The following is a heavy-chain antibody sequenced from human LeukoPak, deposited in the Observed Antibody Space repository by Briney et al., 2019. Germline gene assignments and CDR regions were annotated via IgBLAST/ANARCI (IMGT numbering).Heavy chain of an antibody. V-gene: IGHV1-24*01. CDR2: FDPEDGET. Sequence: ASVKVSCKVSGYTLTELSMHWVRQAPGKGLEWMGGFDPEDGETIYAQKFQGRVTMTEDTSTDTAYMELSSLRSEDTAVYYCTTDHSGGWYWFDPWGQGTTVTVSS. CDR3: TTDHSGGWYWFDP. CDR1: GYTLTELS. D-gene: IGHD6-19*01. J-gene: IGHJ5*01.